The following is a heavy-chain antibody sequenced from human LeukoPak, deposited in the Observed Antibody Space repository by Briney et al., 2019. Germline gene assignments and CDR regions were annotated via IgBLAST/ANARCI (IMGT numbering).Heavy chain of an antibody. CDR1: GFTFDDYG. Sequence: GGSLRLSCAASGFTFDDYGMSWVRQAPGKGLEWVSGINWNGGSTGYADSVKGRFTISRDNAKNSLYLQMNSLRAEDTALYYCARGGYYGSGLYYYYGMDVWGQGTTVTVSS. CDR3: ARGGYYGSGLYYYYGMDV. V-gene: IGHV3-20*04. J-gene: IGHJ6*02. D-gene: IGHD3-10*01. CDR2: INWNGGST.